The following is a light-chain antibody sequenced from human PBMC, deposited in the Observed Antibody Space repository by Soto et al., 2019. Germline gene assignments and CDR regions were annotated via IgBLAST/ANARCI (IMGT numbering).Light chain of an antibody. CDR1: SGHSSYA. J-gene: IGLJ2*01. Sequence: QPVLTQSPSASASLGASVKFTCTLSSGHSSYAIAWHQQQPEKGPRYLMKLDSDGSHNKGDEIPDRFSGSSSGAERYLTISSLQSEDEADYYCQTWDTGSVIFGGGTKLTVL. CDR2: LDSDGSH. CDR3: QTWDTGSVI. V-gene: IGLV4-69*01.